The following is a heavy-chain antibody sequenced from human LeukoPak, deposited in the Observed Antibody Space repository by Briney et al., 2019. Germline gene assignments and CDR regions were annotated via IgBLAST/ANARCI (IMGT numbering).Heavy chain of an antibody. CDR3: AAHGRYYGHLPDY. Sequence: SVKVSCKASGFTFTSSAMQWVRQARGQRLEWIGWIVVGSGNTNYVQKFQERVTITRDMSTSTAYMELSSLRSEDTAVYYCAAHGRYYGHLPDYWGQGTLVTVSS. V-gene: IGHV1-58*02. CDR2: IVVGSGNT. D-gene: IGHD4-17*01. CDR1: GFTFTSSA. J-gene: IGHJ4*02.